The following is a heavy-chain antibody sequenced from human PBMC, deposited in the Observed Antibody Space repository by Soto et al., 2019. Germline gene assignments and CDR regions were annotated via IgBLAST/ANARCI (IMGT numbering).Heavy chain of an antibody. D-gene: IGHD3-3*01. CDR3: ARGYYDFWSGYFTWFDP. CDR2: IYYSGST. V-gene: IGHV4-31*03. CDR1: GGSISSGGYY. J-gene: IGHJ5*02. Sequence: SETLSLTCTVSGGSISSGGYYWSWIRQHPGKGLEWIGYIYYSGSTYYNPSLKSRVTISVDTPKNQFSLKLSSVTAADTAVYYCARGYYDFWSGYFTWFDPWGQGTLVTVSS.